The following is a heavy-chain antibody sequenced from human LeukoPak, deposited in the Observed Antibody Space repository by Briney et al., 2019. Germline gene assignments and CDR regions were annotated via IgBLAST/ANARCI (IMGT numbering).Heavy chain of an antibody. Sequence: PSETLSLTCSVSGGSISSYYWSWIRQPAGKGLEWIGRIYSSGSTNCNPSLESRVTMSVDTSKNQFSLKVTSVTAADTAVYYCARDSAATGRYFDLWGRGTLVTVSS. D-gene: IGHD6-25*01. V-gene: IGHV4-4*07. CDR2: IYSSGST. CDR3: ARDSAATGRYFDL. CDR1: GGSISSYY. J-gene: IGHJ2*01.